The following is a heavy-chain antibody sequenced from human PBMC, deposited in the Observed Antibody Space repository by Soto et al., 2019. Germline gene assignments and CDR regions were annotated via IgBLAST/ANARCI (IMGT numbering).Heavy chain of an antibody. Sequence: GVLRLSCAASGFTFSSYSMNWVRQAPGKGLEWVSSISSSSSYIYYADSVKGRFTISRDNAKNSLYLQMNSLRAEDTAVYYCARAGSSGWYARNWFDPWGQGTLVTVSS. CDR3: ARAGSSGWYARNWFDP. J-gene: IGHJ5*02. V-gene: IGHV3-21*01. CDR1: GFTFSSYS. CDR2: ISSSSSYI. D-gene: IGHD6-19*01.